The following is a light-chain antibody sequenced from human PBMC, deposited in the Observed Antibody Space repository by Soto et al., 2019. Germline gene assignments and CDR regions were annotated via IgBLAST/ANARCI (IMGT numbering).Light chain of an antibody. J-gene: IGKJ4*01. CDR2: DTS. V-gene: IGKV3-20*01. CDR3: MQGTLWPPT. Sequence: ETLLTQSPGTLSLSPGERATLSCRASQSVGGSSLAWYQQRPGQAPRLLIYDTSNRATGIPDRFSGSGSGTDFTLKISRVEAEDVAVYYCMQGTLWPPTFGGGTKVEIK. CDR1: QSVGGSS.